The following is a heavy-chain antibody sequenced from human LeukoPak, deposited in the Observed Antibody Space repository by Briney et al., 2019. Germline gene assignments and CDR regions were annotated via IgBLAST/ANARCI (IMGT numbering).Heavy chain of an antibody. D-gene: IGHD2-2*01. CDR1: GFTFSGFW. CDR3: ARETVVVPAAILYYYYYYMDV. J-gene: IGHJ6*03. Sequence: GGSLRLSCAASGFTFSGFWMTWVRQAPGKGLEWVANIKYDGSKENYVDSVKGRFTISRDNAKNSLFLQMNSLRVEDTAVYFCARETVVVPAAILYYYYYYMDVWGKGTTVTVSS. V-gene: IGHV3-7*01. CDR2: IKYDGSKE.